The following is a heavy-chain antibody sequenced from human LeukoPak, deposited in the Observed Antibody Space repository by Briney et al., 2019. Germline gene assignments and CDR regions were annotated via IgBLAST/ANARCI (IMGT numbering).Heavy chain of an antibody. V-gene: IGHV4-4*07. J-gene: IGHJ5*02. CDR1: GGSISSCY. D-gene: IGHD3-22*01. CDR3: ARDSSGYSSWFDP. Sequence: SETLSLTCTVSGGSISSCYWSWIRQPAGKGLGWIGRIYTTGSTNYNPSLKSRVTMSVDTSKNQFSLKLSSVTAADTAVYYCARDSSGYSSWFDPWGQGTLVTVSS. CDR2: IYTTGST.